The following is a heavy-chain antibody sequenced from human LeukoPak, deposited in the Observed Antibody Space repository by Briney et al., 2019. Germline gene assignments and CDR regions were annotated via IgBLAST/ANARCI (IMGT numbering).Heavy chain of an antibody. V-gene: IGHV3-66*01. CDR1: GLTVSSNY. CDR3: ARGLNVVVPAAMNYFDY. CDR2: IYSGGST. D-gene: IGHD2-2*01. Sequence: GGSLRLSCAASGLTVSSNYMSWVRQAPGKGLEWVSVIYSGGSTYYADSVKGRFTISRDNSKNTLYLQMNSLRAEDTAVYYCARGLNVVVPAAMNYFDYWGQGTLVTVSS. J-gene: IGHJ4*02.